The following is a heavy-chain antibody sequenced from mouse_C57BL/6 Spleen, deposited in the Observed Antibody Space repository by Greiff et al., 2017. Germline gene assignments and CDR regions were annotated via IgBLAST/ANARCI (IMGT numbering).Heavy chain of an antibody. D-gene: IGHD1-1*01. CDR1: GFTFSSYA. V-gene: IGHV5S21*01. CDR3: ARDYCGSSYNAMDY. Sequence: EVQLVESGEGLVKPGGSLKLSCAASGFTFSSYAMPWVRQTPEKRLEWVAYISSGGDYIYYADTVKGRFTISRDNARNTLYLQMSSLKSEDTAMYYCARDYCGSSYNAMDYWGQGTSVTVSS. J-gene: IGHJ4*01. CDR2: ISSGGDYI.